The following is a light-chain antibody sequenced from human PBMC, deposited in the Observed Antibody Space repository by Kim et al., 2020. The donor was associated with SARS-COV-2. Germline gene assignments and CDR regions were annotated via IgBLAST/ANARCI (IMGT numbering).Light chain of an antibody. V-gene: IGKV3-11*01. CDR1: LSLSNY. Sequence: LSLSPRGRATLSCRASLSLSNYLAWYQQKPGQAPRLLIYDASNRATGVPARFSGSGSGTDFTLTINSLEPEDFAVYYCQQRTNGYSFGQGTKLEI. CDR3: QQRTNGYS. J-gene: IGKJ2*03. CDR2: DAS.